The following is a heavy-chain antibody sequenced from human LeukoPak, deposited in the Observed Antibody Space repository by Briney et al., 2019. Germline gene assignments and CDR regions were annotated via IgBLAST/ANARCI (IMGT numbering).Heavy chain of an antibody. CDR3: AARGSGDDY. V-gene: IGHV4-59*01. Sequence: SSETLSLTCTVSGVSISSYYWSWIRQPPGKGLEWIGYIYYSGSTNYNPSLKSRVTISVDTSKNQFSLKLSSVTAADTAVYYCAARGSGDDYWGQGTLVTVSS. D-gene: IGHD3-10*01. CDR1: GVSISSYY. J-gene: IGHJ4*02. CDR2: IYYSGST.